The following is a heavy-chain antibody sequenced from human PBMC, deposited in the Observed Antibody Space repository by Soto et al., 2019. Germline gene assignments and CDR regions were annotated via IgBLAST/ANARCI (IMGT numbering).Heavy chain of an antibody. Sequence: QVQLQQWGAGLLKPSETLSLTCAVYGGSFSGYYWSWIRQPPGKGLEWIGEINHSGSTNYNPSLKSRVTISVDTSKHQFSLKLSSVTAADTAVYYCAGAGVVVVVAATHNWFDPWGQGTLVTVSS. CDR3: AGAGVVVVVAATHNWFDP. CDR1: GGSFSGYY. D-gene: IGHD2-15*01. J-gene: IGHJ5*02. V-gene: IGHV4-34*01. CDR2: INHSGST.